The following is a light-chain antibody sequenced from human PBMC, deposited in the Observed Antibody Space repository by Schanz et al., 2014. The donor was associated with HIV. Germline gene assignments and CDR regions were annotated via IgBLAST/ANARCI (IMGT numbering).Light chain of an antibody. CDR2: GAS. V-gene: IGKV3D-15*01. Sequence: ELVMTQSPATLSVSPGERATLSCRASQSVGSDLAWYQQKPGQAPRLLIYGASKRATGIPDRFIGSGSGTDFTLTINRLEPEDFAVYYCQSYAGSFGPGTKVD. CDR3: QSYAGS. J-gene: IGKJ3*01. CDR1: QSVGSD.